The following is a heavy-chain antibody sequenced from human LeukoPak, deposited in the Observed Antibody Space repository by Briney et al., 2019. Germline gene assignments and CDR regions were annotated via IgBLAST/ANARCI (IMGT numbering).Heavy chain of an antibody. CDR1: GFTFDDYA. D-gene: IGHD3-22*01. V-gene: IGHV3-9*01. CDR2: ISWNSGSI. Sequence: PGGSLRLSCAASGFTFDDYAMHWVRQAPGKGLEWVSGISWNSGSIGYADSVEGRFTISRDNAKNSLYLQMNSLRAEDTALYYCAKDIHYDRRYYFDYWGQGTLVTVSS. CDR3: AKDIHYDRRYYFDY. J-gene: IGHJ4*02.